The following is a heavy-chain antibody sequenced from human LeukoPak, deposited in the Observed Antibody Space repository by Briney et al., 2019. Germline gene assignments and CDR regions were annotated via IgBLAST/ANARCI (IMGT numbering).Heavy chain of an antibody. CDR2: IYPRDGST. J-gene: IGHJ4*02. Sequence: ASVKVSCKASGYTFTSNYIHWVRQAPGQGLEWIGMIYPRDGSTSYAQKFQGRVTVTRDTSTSTVHMELSGLRSEDTAVYYCARDQEGFDYWGQGTLVTVSS. CDR1: GYTFTSNY. CDR3: ARDQEGFDY. V-gene: IGHV1-46*01.